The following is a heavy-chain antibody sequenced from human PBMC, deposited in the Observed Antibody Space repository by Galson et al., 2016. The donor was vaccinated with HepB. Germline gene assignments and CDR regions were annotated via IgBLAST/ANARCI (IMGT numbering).Heavy chain of an antibody. CDR2: VYYSGDT. CDR1: GASINTYY. CDR3: ARMKTRKDWFDP. V-gene: IGHV4-59*01. D-gene: IGHD1-14*01. J-gene: IGHJ5*02. Sequence: SETLSLTCSVSGASINTYYWTWVRQSPAKGLEWTGYVYYSGDTNYNASLRSRVTISIDTSKKHFSLNLSSVTAADTAVYYCARMKTRKDWFDPWGPGTLVTVSS.